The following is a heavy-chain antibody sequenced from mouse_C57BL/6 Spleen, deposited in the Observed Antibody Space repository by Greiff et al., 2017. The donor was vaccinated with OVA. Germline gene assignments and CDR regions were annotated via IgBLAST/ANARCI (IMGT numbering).Heavy chain of an antibody. CDR1: GFTFSDYY. Sequence: EVKVEESEGGLVQPGSSMKLSCTASGFTFSDYYMAWVRQVPEKGLEWVANINYDGSSTYYLDSLKSRFIISRDNAKNILYLQMSSLKSEDTATYYCARTPLITTHYFDYWGQGTTLTVSS. V-gene: IGHV5-16*01. J-gene: IGHJ2*01. CDR3: ARTPLITTHYFDY. CDR2: INYDGSST. D-gene: IGHD1-1*01.